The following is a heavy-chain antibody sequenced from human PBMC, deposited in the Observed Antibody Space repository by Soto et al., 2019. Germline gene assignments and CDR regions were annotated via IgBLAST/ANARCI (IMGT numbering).Heavy chain of an antibody. J-gene: IGHJ6*02. CDR1: GGTFSSYA. CDR3: ARDYMGIFGVVIIPTAYNYYGMDV. D-gene: IGHD3-3*01. CDR2: IIPIFGTA. V-gene: IGHV1-69*13. Sequence: SVKVSCKASGGTFSSYAISWVRQAPGQGLEWMGGIIPIFGTANYAQKFQGRVTITADESTSTAYMELSSLRSEDTAVYYCARDYMGIFGVVIIPTAYNYYGMDVWGQGTTVTVSS.